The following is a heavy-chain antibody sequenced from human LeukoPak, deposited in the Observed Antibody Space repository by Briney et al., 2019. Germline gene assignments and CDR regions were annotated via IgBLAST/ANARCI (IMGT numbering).Heavy chain of an antibody. CDR1: GFIIDDYG. CDR3: ARGRSYSGSYFDASDI. J-gene: IGHJ3*02. D-gene: IGHD1-26*01. Sequence: GGSLRLSCAASGFIIDDYGMTWVRQAPGKGVEWVSGINWNGGSTGYADSLKGRFTISRDNAKNSLYLQMNSLRAAETALYYCARGRSYSGSYFDASDIWGQGTMVTVSS. CDR2: INWNGGST. V-gene: IGHV3-20*04.